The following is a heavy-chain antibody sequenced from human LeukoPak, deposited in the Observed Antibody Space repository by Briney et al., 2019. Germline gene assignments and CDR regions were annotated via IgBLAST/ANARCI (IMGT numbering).Heavy chain of an antibody. D-gene: IGHD1-26*01. CDR3: ARRYSGSSVDY. Sequence: GASLQISCKGSGYSFTTYWIGWGRQMPGKGLEWMGIIYPGDSDTRYSPSFQGQVTISADKSISTAYLQWSSLKASDTAMYFCARRYSGSSVDYWGQGTLVTVSS. CDR1: GYSFTTYW. CDR2: IYPGDSDT. J-gene: IGHJ4*02. V-gene: IGHV5-51*01.